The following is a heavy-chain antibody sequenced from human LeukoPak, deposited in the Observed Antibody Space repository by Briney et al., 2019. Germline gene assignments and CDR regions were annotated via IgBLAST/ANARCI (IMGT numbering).Heavy chain of an antibody. CDR3: VRGRAWFDP. CDR1: GGYISGYY. V-gene: IGHV4-59*01. D-gene: IGHD3-10*01. CDR2: IYYNGST. Sequence: PSETLSLTCTVSGGYISGYYWSWIRQPPGKGLEWIGDIYYNGSTSHNPSLKSRLTISVDTSKKQFSLNLSSVTAADTAVYYCVRGRAWFDPWGQGTLVTVSS. J-gene: IGHJ5*02.